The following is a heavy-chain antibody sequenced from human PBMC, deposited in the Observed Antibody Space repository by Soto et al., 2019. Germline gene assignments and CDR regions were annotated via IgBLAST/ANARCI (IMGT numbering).Heavy chain of an antibody. CDR1: GGSISSGGYC. Sequence: SETLPLTWTVSGGSISSGGYCWSWIRQHPGKGLEWIGYIYYSGSTYYNPSLKSRVTISVDTSKNQFSLKLSSVTAADTAVYYCARVVVTAYDFWSGYQNSQYYMDVWGKGTTVTVSS. D-gene: IGHD3-3*01. J-gene: IGHJ6*03. CDR2: IYYSGST. V-gene: IGHV4-31*02. CDR3: ARVVVTAYDFWSGYQNSQYYMDV.